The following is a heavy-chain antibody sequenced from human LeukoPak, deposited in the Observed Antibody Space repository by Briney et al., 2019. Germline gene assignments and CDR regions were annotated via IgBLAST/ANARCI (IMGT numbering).Heavy chain of an antibody. D-gene: IGHD2-21*02. V-gene: IGHV1-46*01. Sequence: ASVKVSCKASRYTFTSYSMHWVRQAPGQGLEWMGITNPSAGSTRYAQKFQGRVTMTRDTSTSTVYMELSSLRSEDTAVYYCARGGRRGGVVVTAPFDYWGQGTLVTVSS. CDR2: TNPSAGST. J-gene: IGHJ4*02. CDR1: RYTFTSYS. CDR3: ARGGRRGGVVVTAPFDY.